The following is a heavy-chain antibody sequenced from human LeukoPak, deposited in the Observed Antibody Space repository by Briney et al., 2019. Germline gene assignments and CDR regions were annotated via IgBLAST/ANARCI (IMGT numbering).Heavy chain of an antibody. D-gene: IGHD3-10*01. CDR3: ARIPCGSGSYYDAFDI. CDR2: INPSGGST. Sequence: ASVKVSCKASGYTFTSYYMHWVRQAPGQGLEWMGIINPSGGSTSYAQKFQGRVTMTRDTSTSTVYMELSSLRSEDTAVYYCARIPCGSGSYYDAFDIWGQGTMVTVSS. CDR1: GYTFTSYY. J-gene: IGHJ3*02. V-gene: IGHV1-46*01.